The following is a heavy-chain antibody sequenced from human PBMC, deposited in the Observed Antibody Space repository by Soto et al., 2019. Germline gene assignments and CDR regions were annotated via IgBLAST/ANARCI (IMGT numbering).Heavy chain of an antibody. J-gene: IGHJ4*02. V-gene: IGHV1-3*01. Sequence: QVQLVQSGAGVKKPGASVKVSCKASGYTFTSYAMHWVRQAPGQRLEWMGWINAGNGNTKYSQKFQGRVTITRDTSASTAYMEPSSLRSEDTAVYYCARTDYYYLDYWGQGTLVTVSS. D-gene: IGHD3-10*01. CDR2: INAGNGNT. CDR3: ARTDYYYLDY. CDR1: GYTFTSYA.